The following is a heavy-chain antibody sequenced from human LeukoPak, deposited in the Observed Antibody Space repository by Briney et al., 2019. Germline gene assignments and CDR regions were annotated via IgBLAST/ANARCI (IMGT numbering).Heavy chain of an antibody. J-gene: IGHJ4*02. D-gene: IGHD2-2*01. V-gene: IGHV1-18*01. Sequence: ASVKVSCKASGYTFTSFDITWVRQAPGQGLEWMGWISTYNGNTNYAQKLQGRVTMTTDTSTSTAYMELRSLRSDDTAVYYCARFYQLPNRYFDYWGQGTLVTVSS. CDR2: ISTYNGNT. CDR1: GYTFTSFD. CDR3: ARFYQLPNRYFDY.